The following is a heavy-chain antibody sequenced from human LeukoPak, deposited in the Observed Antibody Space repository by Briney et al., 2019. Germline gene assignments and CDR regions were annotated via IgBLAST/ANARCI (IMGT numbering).Heavy chain of an antibody. Sequence: SVKVSCKASGGTFSSYAISWVRQAPGQGLEWMGGIIPIFGTVNYAQKFQGRVTMTEDTSTDTAYMELSSLRSEDTAVYYCATDVKVALYCSGGSCYSARDYWGQGTLVTVSS. J-gene: IGHJ4*02. CDR2: IIPIFGTV. V-gene: IGHV1-69*06. CDR1: GGTFSSYA. D-gene: IGHD2-15*01. CDR3: ATDVKVALYCSGGSCYSARDY.